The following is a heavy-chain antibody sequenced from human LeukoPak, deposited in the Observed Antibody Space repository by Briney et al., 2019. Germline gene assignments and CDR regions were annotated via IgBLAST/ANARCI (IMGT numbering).Heavy chain of an antibody. CDR1: GFTFSSYS. Sequence: GGSLRLSCEASGFTFSSYSMNWVRQAPGKGLEWVSYISSSSSTIHYADSVKGRSTISRDNAKNSLYLQMNSLRAEDTAVYYCARDFHRRLYDSSGYYLYWGQGTLVTVSS. V-gene: IGHV3-48*01. CDR2: ISSSSSTI. CDR3: ARDFHRRLYDSSGYYLY. D-gene: IGHD3-22*01. J-gene: IGHJ4*02.